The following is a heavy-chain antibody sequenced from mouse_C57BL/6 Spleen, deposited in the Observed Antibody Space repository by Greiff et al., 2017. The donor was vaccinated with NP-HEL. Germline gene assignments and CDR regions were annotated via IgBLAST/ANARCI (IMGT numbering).Heavy chain of an antibody. CDR1: GFTFSSYA. V-gene: IGHV5-4*01. CDR3: ASLFITTVVASIKDAMDY. CDR2: ISDGGSYT. Sequence: EVQLVESGGGLVKPGGSLKLSCAASGFTFSSYAMSWVRQTPEKRLEWVATISDGGSYTYYPDNVKCRFTISRDNAKNNLYLQMSHLKSEDTAMYYCASLFITTVVASIKDAMDYWGQGTSVTVSS. J-gene: IGHJ4*01. D-gene: IGHD1-1*01.